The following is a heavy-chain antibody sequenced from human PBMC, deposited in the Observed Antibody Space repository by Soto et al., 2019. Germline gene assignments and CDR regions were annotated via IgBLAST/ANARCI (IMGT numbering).Heavy chain of an antibody. J-gene: IGHJ4*02. D-gene: IGHD3-10*01. CDR3: ARIKVVRGVIHFDY. Sequence: SETLSLTCTVSGGSISSGGYYWSWIRQHPGKGLEWIGYIYYSGSTYYNPSLKSRVTISVDTSKNQFSLKLSSVTAADTAVYYCARIKVVRGVIHFDYWGQGTLVTVSS. CDR2: IYYSGST. V-gene: IGHV4-31*03. CDR1: GGSISSGGYY.